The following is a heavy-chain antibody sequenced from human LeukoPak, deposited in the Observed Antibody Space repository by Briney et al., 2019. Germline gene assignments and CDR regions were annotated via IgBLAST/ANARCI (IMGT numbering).Heavy chain of an antibody. CDR2: ISSSSSYI. CDR3: AREPREYYDSSGYFDY. Sequence: PGGSLRLSCAASGFTFSSYSMNWVRQAPGKGLEWVSSISSSSSYIYYADSVKGRFTISRDNAKNSLYLQMNSLRAEDTAVYYCAREPREYYDSSGYFDYWGQGTLVTVSS. CDR1: GFTFSSYS. V-gene: IGHV3-21*01. J-gene: IGHJ4*02. D-gene: IGHD3-22*01.